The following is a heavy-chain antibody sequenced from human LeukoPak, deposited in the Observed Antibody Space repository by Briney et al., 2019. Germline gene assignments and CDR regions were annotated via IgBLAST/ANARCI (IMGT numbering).Heavy chain of an antibody. CDR1: GYSISSGYY. CDR2: FYHSGNT. J-gene: IGHJ3*02. V-gene: IGHV4-38-2*02. Sequence: SETLSLTCTLSGYSISSGYYWGWIGQPPGKGLEWIGSFYHSGNTYYNPSLKSRVTISLDSSKNQFSLKLSCVTAADTAVYYCASSLYYYDSSGYSALSFDIWGQGTMVTVSS. D-gene: IGHD3-22*01. CDR3: ASSLYYYDSSGYSALSFDI.